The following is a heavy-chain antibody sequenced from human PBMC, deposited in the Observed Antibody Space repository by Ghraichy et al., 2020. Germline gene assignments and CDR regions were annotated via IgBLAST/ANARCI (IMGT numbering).Heavy chain of an antibody. D-gene: IGHD3-22*01. CDR2: ISHDGSNK. CDR3: AKDAGYYYDSSGYRAVYYFDH. J-gene: IGHJ4*02. V-gene: IGHV3-30*18. Sequence: GGSLRLSCAASGFSFSSYGMYWVRQAPGKGLEWVAVISHDGSNKYYADSVKGRFTISRDNSKNTLYLQMNSLRAEDTAVYYCAKDAGYYYDSSGYRAVYYFDHWGQGTLVTVST. CDR1: GFSFSSYG.